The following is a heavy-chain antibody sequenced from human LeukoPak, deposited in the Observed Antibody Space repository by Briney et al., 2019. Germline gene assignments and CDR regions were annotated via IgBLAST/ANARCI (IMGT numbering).Heavy chain of an antibody. J-gene: IGHJ6*02. D-gene: IGHD2-15*01. V-gene: IGHV3-21*01. CDR1: GFTFSSYS. CDR3: ARSECKGGSCYYGMDV. Sequence: GGSLRLSCAASGFTFSSYSMNWVRQSPGKGLEWVSSISSSSSNIYYADSVKGRFTISRDYAKNSLYLQMNSLRAEYTAVYYLARSECKGGSCYYGMDVWGQGTTVTVSS. CDR2: ISSSSSNI.